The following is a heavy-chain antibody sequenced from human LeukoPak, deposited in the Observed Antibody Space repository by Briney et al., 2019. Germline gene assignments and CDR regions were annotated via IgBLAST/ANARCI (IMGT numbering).Heavy chain of an antibody. Sequence: SETLSLTCTVSGCSISSFYWTWIRQPPGKGLEWIGYIYYSGSTNYNPSLKSRVTISIDASKNQFYLKVNSVTAADTAVYYCARVTGVAGTAEYFQHWGEGTLVTVSS. V-gene: IGHV4-59*01. J-gene: IGHJ1*01. CDR1: GCSISSFY. CDR3: ARVTGVAGTAEYFQH. CDR2: IYYSGST. D-gene: IGHD6-19*01.